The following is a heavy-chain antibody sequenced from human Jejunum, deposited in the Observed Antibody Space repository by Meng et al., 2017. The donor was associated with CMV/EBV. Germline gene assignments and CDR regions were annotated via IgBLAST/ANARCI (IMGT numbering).Heavy chain of an antibody. CDR2: IQEDGSDI. CDR3: MRAHPLGT. D-gene: IGHD7-27*01. CDR1: GFTFSEFW. V-gene: IGHV3-7*04. Sequence: LSCVASGFTFSEFWMSWVRQTPGRGPEWVANIQEDGSDISYVDSVRGRFTISRDNAKNSLYLQMNSLTAEDTALYYCMRAHPLGTWGQGTLVTVSS. J-gene: IGHJ4*02.